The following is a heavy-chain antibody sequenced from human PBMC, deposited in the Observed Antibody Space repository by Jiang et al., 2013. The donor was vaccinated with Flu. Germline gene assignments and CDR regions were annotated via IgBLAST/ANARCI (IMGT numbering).Heavy chain of an antibody. J-gene: IGHJ4*02. Sequence: SGAEVKKPGSSVRVSCKDSGGSLTSYAIYWVRQAPGQGLEWMGGIIPIFGTSSYAQDLQGRVTITADRSTNTAYMELSGLTSEDTAVYYCARGVGGYGDYADYVGPGNPGPPSPQ. CDR1: GGSLTSYA. CDR3: ARGVGGYGDYADY. D-gene: IGHD5-18*01. V-gene: IGHV1-69*06. CDR2: IIPIFGTS.